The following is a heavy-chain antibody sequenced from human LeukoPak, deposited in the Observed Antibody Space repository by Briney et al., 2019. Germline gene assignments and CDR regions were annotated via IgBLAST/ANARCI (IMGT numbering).Heavy chain of an antibody. J-gene: IGHJ5*02. V-gene: IGHV4-39*01. Sequence: PSETLSLTCTVSGGSISSSSYYWGRIRQPPGKDLEWIGSIYFSGSTYYNPSLKSRVTIAVDTSKNPFCLKLSSVTAADPAVYYCASLLVPGRFDPWGQGTLVTVSS. CDR2: IYFSGST. CDR3: ASLLVPGRFDP. D-gene: IGHD2-2*01. CDR1: GGSISSSSYY.